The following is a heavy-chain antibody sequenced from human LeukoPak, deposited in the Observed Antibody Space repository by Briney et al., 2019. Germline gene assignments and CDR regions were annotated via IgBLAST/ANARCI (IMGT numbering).Heavy chain of an antibody. Sequence: GGSLRLSCAASGFIFNSYAMSWVRQAPGKGLEWVSTISDIGLSTYYADSVKGRLTIPRDNSKNTLSLLLSSLRADDTAIYYSARISLRAFDVWGQGTTVTVSS. CDR1: GFIFNSYA. CDR2: ISDIGLST. D-gene: IGHD2/OR15-2a*01. CDR3: ARISLRAFDV. J-gene: IGHJ3*01. V-gene: IGHV3-23*01.